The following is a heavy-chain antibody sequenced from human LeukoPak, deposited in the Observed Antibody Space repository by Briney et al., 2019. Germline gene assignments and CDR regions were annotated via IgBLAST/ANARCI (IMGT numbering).Heavy chain of an antibody. Sequence: TRYSPSFQGQVTISADKSISTAYLQWSSLKASDTAMYYCARRITTTYYYGSGSLYYFDYWGQGTLVTVSS. D-gene: IGHD3-10*01. V-gene: IGHV5-51*01. CDR2: T. CDR3: ARRITTTYYYGSGSLYYFDY. J-gene: IGHJ4*02.